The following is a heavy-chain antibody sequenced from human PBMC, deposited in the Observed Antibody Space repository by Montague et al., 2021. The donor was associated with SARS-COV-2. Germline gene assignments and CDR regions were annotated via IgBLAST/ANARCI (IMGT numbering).Heavy chain of an antibody. V-gene: IGHV4-39*01. D-gene: IGHD1-7*01. J-gene: IGHJ4*02. CDR2: IYHNGKT. CDR3: AVELNYFFDY. Sequence: SETLSLTCNVSGDSITNTRYFWGWVRQPPGKALEWIGSIYHNGKTYYNPSLERRALLSIVTSKNQFSLRLSSVIASDTAVYYCAVELNYFFDYWGQGFLVSVSS. CDR1: GDSITNTRYF.